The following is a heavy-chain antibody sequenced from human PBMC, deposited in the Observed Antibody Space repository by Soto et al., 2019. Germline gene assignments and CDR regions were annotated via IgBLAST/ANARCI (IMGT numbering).Heavy chain of an antibody. CDR2: IIPIFGTA. CDR3: ARGFGDYYGSGSYYAHGMDV. CDR1: GGTFSSYA. Sequence: SVKVSCKASGGTFSSYAISWVRQAPGQGLEWMGGIIPIFGTANYAQKFQGRVTITADESTSAAYMELSSLRSEDTAVYYCARGFGDYYGSGSYYAHGMDVWGQGTTVTVSS. J-gene: IGHJ6*02. D-gene: IGHD3-10*01. V-gene: IGHV1-69*13.